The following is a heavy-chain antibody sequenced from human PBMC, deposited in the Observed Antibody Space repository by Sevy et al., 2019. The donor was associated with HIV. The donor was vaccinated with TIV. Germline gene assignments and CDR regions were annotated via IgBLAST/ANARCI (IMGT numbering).Heavy chain of an antibody. J-gene: IGHJ3*02. V-gene: IGHV1-2*02. D-gene: IGHD2-15*01. CDR3: ARVFPYCSGGSCYSPYDAFDI. CDR1: GYTFTGHY. Sequence: ASVKVSCKASGYTFTGHYMHWVRQAPGQGLEWMGWMNPNSGSTDYAQKFQGRVTLTRDTSISTAYLELSRLTSDDTAVHYCARVFPYCSGGSCYSPYDAFDIWGQGTMVTVSS. CDR2: MNPNSGST.